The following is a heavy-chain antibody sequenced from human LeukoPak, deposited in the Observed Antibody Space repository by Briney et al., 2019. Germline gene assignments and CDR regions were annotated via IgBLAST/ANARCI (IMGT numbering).Heavy chain of an antibody. Sequence: SVKVSCKASGGTFSSCGISWVRQAPGQGLEWMGGIIPIFGTANYAQKFQGRVTITTDESTSTAYMELSSLRSEDTAVYYCARDLRDYSNYGPYYYYYYYMDVWGKGTTVTVSS. V-gene: IGHV1-69*05. CDR1: GGTFSSCG. J-gene: IGHJ6*03. CDR2: IIPIFGTA. D-gene: IGHD4-11*01. CDR3: ARDLRDYSNYGPYYYYYYYMDV.